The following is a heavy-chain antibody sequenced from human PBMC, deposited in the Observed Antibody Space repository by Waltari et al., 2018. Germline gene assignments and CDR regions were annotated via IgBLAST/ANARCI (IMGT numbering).Heavy chain of an antibody. D-gene: IGHD2-21*02. CDR2: IYYSGST. Sequence: QVQLQESGPGLVKPSETLSLTCTVSGGYIRSYYWSWIRQPPGTGLEWIGYIYYSGSTNYNPSLKSRVTISVDTSKNQFSLKLSSVTAADTAVYYCARLGGNSVFSYYYYYMDVWGKGTTVTVSS. J-gene: IGHJ6*03. CDR1: GGYIRSYY. CDR3: ARLGGNSVFSYYYYYMDV. V-gene: IGHV4-59*01.